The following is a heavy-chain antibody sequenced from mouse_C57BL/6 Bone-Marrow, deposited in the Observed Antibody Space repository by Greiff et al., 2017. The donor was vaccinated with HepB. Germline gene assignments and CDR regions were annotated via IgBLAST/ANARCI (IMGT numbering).Heavy chain of an antibody. CDR2: ISDSGST. D-gene: IGHD1-1*01. Sequence: VQLKQSGPGLAKPSQTLSLTCSVPGYSITSDYWNWIRKFPGNKLEYMGYISDSGSTDYNPTLKSRISITRETSKNKYYLQLNSVTTEDTATDYCARWAYGSSYEAMDYWGQGTSVTVSS. J-gene: IGHJ4*01. CDR3: ARWAYGSSYEAMDY. V-gene: IGHV3-8*01. CDR1: GYSITSDY.